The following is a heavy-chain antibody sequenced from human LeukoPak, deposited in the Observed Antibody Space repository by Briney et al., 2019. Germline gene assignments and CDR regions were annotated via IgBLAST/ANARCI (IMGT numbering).Heavy chain of an antibody. J-gene: IGHJ4*02. CDR3: ARDRGSLAVADSRTSDF. D-gene: IGHD6-19*01. CDR1: GYTFTDYY. V-gene: IGHV1-2*02. CDR2: INPNSGGT. Sequence: ASEKVSCKASGYTFTDYYMYWVRQAPGQGLEWMGWINPNSGGTNYAQKFQGRVTMIRDTSIGTAYMELSRLRSDDTAMYYCARDRGSLAVADSRTSDFWGQGTLVTVSS.